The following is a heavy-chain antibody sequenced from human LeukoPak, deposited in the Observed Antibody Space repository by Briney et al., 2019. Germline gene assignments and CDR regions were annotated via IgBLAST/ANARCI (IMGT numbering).Heavy chain of an antibody. CDR1: GGSFSGHY. J-gene: IGHJ4*02. D-gene: IGHD1-26*01. Sequence: SETLSLTCDVFGGSFSGHYWSWIRQPPGKGPEWIGEINHSGSTNYNPSLKSRVTISVDTSKNQFSLKLSSVTAADTAVYFCAREGASVTNFDYWGQGTLVTVSS. CDR3: AREGASVTNFDY. V-gene: IGHV4-34*01. CDR2: INHSGST.